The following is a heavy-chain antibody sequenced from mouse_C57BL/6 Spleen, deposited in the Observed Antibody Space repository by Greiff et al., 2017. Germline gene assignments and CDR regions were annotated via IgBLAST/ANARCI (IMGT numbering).Heavy chain of an antibody. Sequence: VQLKESGGGLVQPGGSLKLSCAASGIDFSRYWMSWVRRAPGKGLEWIGEINPDSSTINYAPSLKDKFIISRYNAKQTLYLQMSKVRSEDTALYSCARPYYGSSYDWYFDVWGTGTTVTVSS. CDR1: GIDFSRYW. V-gene: IGHV4-1*01. CDR3: ARPYYGSSYDWYFDV. CDR2: INPDSSTI. D-gene: IGHD1-1*01. J-gene: IGHJ1*03.